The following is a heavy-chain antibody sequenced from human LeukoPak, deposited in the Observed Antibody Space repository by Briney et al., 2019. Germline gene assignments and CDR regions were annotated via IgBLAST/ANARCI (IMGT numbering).Heavy chain of an antibody. CDR3: ARGRGVGATDFDY. J-gene: IGHJ4*02. CDR2: IYHSGST. D-gene: IGHD1-26*01. Sequence: SQTLSLTCAVSGDSISSGDYSWSWIRQSPGKGLEWIGYIYHSGSTYYNPSLKSRVTISVDRSKNQFSLELNSVTAADTAVYYCARGRGVGATDFDYWGQGTLVTVPS. CDR1: GDSISSGDYS. V-gene: IGHV4-30-2*06.